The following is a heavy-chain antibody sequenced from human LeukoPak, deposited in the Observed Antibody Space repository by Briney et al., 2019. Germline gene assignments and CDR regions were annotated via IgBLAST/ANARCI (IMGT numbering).Heavy chain of an antibody. J-gene: IGHJ4*02. V-gene: IGHV3-49*04. D-gene: IGHD2-2*01. CDR2: IQSRSYGATT. Sequence: GGSLRLSCAASGFTFSSYWMSWVRQAPGKGLEWVSFIQSRSYGATTQYAASVKGRFTISRDDYKNIAYLQMNSLKTEDTAVYYCTASDHLYCSSISCHFDYWGQGTLVTVSS. CDR1: GFTFSSYW. CDR3: TASDHLYCSSISCHFDY.